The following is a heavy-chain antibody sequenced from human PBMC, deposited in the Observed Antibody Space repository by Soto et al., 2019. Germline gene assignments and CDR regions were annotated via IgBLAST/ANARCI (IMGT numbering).Heavy chain of an antibody. CDR3: AKIGNSSEAAAGTGYYYYGMDV. J-gene: IGHJ6*02. CDR1: GVPFISYA. CDR2: ISGSGGST. D-gene: IGHD6-13*01. V-gene: IGHV3-23*01. Sequence: PGGSQRLSSTASGVPFISYAMSWVRQATGKGLEWVSAISGSGGSTYYADSVKGRFTISRDNSKNTLYLQMNSLRAEDTAVYYCAKIGNSSEAAAGTGYYYYGMDVWGQGTTVTVSS.